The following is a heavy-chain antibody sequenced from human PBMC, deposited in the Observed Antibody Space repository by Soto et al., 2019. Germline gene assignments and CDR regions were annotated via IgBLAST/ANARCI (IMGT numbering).Heavy chain of an antibody. J-gene: IGHJ6*02. CDR2: INPSGGST. V-gene: IGHV1-46*01. CDR3: ARVSGYCSGGSCYGHYYGMDV. CDR1: GYTFTSYY. D-gene: IGHD2-15*01. Sequence: ASVKVSCKASGYTFTSYYMHWVRQAPGQGLEWMGIINPSGGSTRYAPKFQGRVTMTRDTSTSTVYMELSSLRSEDTAVYYCARVSGYCSGGSCYGHYYGMDVWGQGTTVTVSS.